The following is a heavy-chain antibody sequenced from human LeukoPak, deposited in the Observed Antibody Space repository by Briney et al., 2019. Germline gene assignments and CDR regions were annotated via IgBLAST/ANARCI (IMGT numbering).Heavy chain of an antibody. Sequence: GGPLRLSCAASGFPFGIYAMTWVRQAPGKGLEWVSAISRGAIDIYYADSVQGRFTISRDDSKNAVYLQMNNLRSEDTAVYYCTKEVWGSYPDWGQGTLVTVSS. CDR2: ISRGAIDI. V-gene: IGHV3-23*01. CDR3: TKEVWGSYPD. CDR1: GFPFGIYA. J-gene: IGHJ4*02. D-gene: IGHD3-16*02.